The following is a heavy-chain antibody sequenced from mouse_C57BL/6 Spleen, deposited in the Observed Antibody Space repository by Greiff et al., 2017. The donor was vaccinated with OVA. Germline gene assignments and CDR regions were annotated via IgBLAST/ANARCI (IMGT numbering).Heavy chain of an antibody. V-gene: IGHV1-15*01. CDR3: TTDPDWNYFDY. Sequence: LVESGAELVRPGASVTLSCKASGYTFTDYEMHWVKQTPVHGLEWIGAIDPETGGTAYNQKFKGKAILTADKSSSTAYMELRSLTSEDSAVYYCTTDPDWNYFDYWGQGTTLTVSS. CDR1: GYTFTDYE. D-gene: IGHD2-13*01. CDR2: IDPETGGT. J-gene: IGHJ2*01.